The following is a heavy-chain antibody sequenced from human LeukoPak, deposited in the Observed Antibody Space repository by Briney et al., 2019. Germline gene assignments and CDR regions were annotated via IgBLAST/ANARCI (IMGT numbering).Heavy chain of an antibody. D-gene: IGHD3-16*01. CDR3: ARGVGGLGNMDV. J-gene: IGHJ6*03. V-gene: IGHV1-8*01. Sequence: GASVTVSCTASGYTFISYDIDWVRQVTGQGLEWMGWMSPKSGNTDYAQKFKGRVTMTRNTSINTAYLELSSLTSDDTAVYFCARGVGGLGNMDVWGKGTTVIISS. CDR1: GYTFISYD. CDR2: MSPKSGNT.